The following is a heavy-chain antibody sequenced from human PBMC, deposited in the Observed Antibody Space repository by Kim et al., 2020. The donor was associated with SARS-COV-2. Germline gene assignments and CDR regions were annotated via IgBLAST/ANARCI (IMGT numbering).Heavy chain of an antibody. J-gene: IGHJ2*01. CDR2: IYYSGST. CDR3: VRGIVVSVPGYFDP. Sequence: SETLSLTCTVSCGSISGYYWSWIRQPPGKGLEWIGDIYYSGSTNYNPSIKSRVTISVDTSKNQFSLKLSSVTAADTAVYYCVRGIVVSVPGYFDPWGRGTLVTVSS. CDR1: CGSISGYY. D-gene: IGHD3-22*01. V-gene: IGHV4-59*13.